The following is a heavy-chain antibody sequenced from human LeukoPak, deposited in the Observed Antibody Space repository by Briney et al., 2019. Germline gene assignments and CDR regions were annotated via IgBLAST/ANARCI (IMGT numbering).Heavy chain of an antibody. CDR1: GGSISSYY. CDR2: IYYSGST. V-gene: IGHV4-59*08. Sequence: PSETLSLTCTVSGGSISSYYWSWIRQPPGRGLEWIGYIYYSGSTNYNPSLKSRVTISVDTSKNQFSLKLSSVTAADTAVYYCARLHARSYYYYGMDVWGQGTTVTVSS. CDR3: ARLHARSYYYYGMDV. D-gene: IGHD1-1*01. J-gene: IGHJ6*02.